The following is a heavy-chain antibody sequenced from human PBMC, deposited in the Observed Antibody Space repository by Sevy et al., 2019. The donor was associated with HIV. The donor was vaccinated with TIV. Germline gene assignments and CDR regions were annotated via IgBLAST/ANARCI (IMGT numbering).Heavy chain of an antibody. D-gene: IGHD3-10*01. CDR3: ARVGGEVRGGIIWTSNPYDY. Sequence: GGSLRLSCAASGFTFSSYWMSWVRQAPGKGLEWVANIKQDGSEKYYVDSVKGRFTISRDNAKNSLYLQMNSLRAEDTAVYYCARVGGEVRGGIIWTSNPYDYWGQGTLVTVSS. CDR1: GFTFSSYW. V-gene: IGHV3-7*04. J-gene: IGHJ4*02. CDR2: IKQDGSEK.